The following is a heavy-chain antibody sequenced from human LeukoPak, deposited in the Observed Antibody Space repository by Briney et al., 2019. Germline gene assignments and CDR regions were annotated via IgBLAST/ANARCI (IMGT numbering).Heavy chain of an antibody. J-gene: IGHJ6*03. Sequence: GASVKVSCKASGYTFTSYGISWVRQAPGQGLEWMGWISAYNGNTNYAQKLQGRVTMTTDTSTRTAYMELRSLRSDDTAVYYCARDVLDDLWSGYYMHLVGGYYYYYYMDVWGKGTTVTVSS. V-gene: IGHV1-18*01. D-gene: IGHD3-3*01. CDR1: GYTFTSYG. CDR2: ISAYNGNT. CDR3: ARDVLDDLWSGYYMHLVGGYYYYYYMDV.